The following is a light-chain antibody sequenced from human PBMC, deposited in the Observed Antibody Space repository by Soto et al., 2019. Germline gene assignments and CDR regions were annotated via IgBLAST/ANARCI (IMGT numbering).Light chain of an antibody. CDR3: SSYTTSITAV. CDR2: DVS. CDR1: SSDVGVYNY. J-gene: IGLJ2*01. Sequence: QSALTKPASVSGSPGQSITISCTGTSSDVGVYNYVSWYQHHPGKAPKLMIYDVSNRPSGVSNRFSGSKSGNTASLTISGLQAEDEADYYCSSYTTSITAVFGGGTKVTVL. V-gene: IGLV2-14*03.